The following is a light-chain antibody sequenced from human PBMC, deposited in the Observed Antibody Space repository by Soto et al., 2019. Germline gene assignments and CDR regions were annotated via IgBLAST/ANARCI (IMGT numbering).Light chain of an antibody. CDR2: DAS. CDR3: QQYSHLIT. J-gene: IGKJ5*01. Sequence: IQMTQSPSSLSASVGDRVTITCQASQDISNYLNWYQQKLGKAPKLLIYDASNLETGVPSRFSGSGSGTDITFTISSLQPEDIATYYCQQYSHLITFGQGTRLEIK. V-gene: IGKV1-33*01. CDR1: QDISNY.